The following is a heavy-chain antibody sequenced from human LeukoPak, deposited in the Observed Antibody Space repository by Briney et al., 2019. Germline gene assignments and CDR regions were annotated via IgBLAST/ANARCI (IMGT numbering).Heavy chain of an antibody. Sequence: ASVKVSCKASGGTFSSYAISWVRQAPGQGLEWMGRIIPIFGTANYAQKFQGRVTITTDESTSTACMELSSLRSEDTAVYYCARLYYYDSRGDYWGQGTLVTVSS. V-gene: IGHV1-69*05. CDR1: GGTFSSYA. CDR3: ARLYYYDSRGDY. D-gene: IGHD3-22*01. J-gene: IGHJ4*02. CDR2: IIPIFGTA.